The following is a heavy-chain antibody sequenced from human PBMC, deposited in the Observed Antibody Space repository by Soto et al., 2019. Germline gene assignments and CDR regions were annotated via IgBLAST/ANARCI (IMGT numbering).Heavy chain of an antibody. CDR2: ISGSGDST. D-gene: IGHD6-19*01. CDR1: GLTFRSYW. J-gene: IGHJ4*02. CDR3: AKERSSGWSFDY. Sequence: PGGSLRLSCAASGLTFRSYWMHWVRQAPGKGLEWVSGISGSGDSTYYADSVKGRFTVSRDNSKNTLYLQMNSLRAEDTAVFYCAKERSSGWSFDYWGQGTLVTVSS. V-gene: IGHV3-23*01.